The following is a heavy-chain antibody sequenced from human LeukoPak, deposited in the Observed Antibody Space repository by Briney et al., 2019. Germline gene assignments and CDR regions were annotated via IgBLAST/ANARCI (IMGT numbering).Heavy chain of an antibody. CDR3: AKDLTYDSSGFDY. D-gene: IGHD3-22*01. V-gene: IGHV3-23*01. J-gene: IGHJ4*02. CDR1: GFTFSSYA. CDR2: ISGSGGST. Sequence: EGSLRLSCAASGFTFSSYAMSWVRQAPGKGLEWVSAISGSGGSTYYADSVKGRFTISRDNSKNTLYLQMNSLRAEDTAVYYCAKDLTYDSSGFDYWGQGTLVTVSS.